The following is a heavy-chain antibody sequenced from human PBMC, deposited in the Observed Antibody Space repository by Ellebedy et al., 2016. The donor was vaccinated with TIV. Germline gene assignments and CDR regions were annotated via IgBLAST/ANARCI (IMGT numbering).Heavy chain of an antibody. Sequence: GGSLRLXXAASGFTFSSYAMHWVRQAPGKGLEWVAVISYDGSNKYYADSVKGRFTISRDNSKNTLYPQMNSLRAEDTAVYYCARDLYYYDSSGYYGRAGAFDIWGQGTMVTVSS. CDR2: ISYDGSNK. V-gene: IGHV3-30-3*01. J-gene: IGHJ3*02. D-gene: IGHD3-22*01. CDR1: GFTFSSYA. CDR3: ARDLYYYDSSGYYGRAGAFDI.